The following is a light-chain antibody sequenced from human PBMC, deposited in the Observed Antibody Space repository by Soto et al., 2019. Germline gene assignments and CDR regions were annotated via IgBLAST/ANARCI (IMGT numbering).Light chain of an antibody. V-gene: IGLV2-23*02. Sequence: QSALTQPASVSGAPGQSITISCTGTSSDVGSYNLVSWYQQHPGKAPKLMIYEVSKRPSGVPNHFSGSKSGNTASLTISGLQAEDEAYYYCCSYAGSSTLVFGGGTKVTVL. J-gene: IGLJ2*01. CDR1: SSDVGSYNL. CDR3: CSYAGSSTLV. CDR2: EVS.